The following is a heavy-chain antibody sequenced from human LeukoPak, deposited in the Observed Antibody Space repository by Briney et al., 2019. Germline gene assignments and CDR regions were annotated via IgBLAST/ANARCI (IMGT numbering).Heavy chain of an antibody. CDR3: AHGTDYDFWSGSSGGFDY. V-gene: IGHV2-5*02. Sequence: SGPTLVKPTQTLTLTCTFSGFSLSTSGVGVGWIRQPPGKALEWLPHIYWDDDKRYSPSLQSRLTITKDTSKNQVVLTMTNMDPVDTATYYCAHGTDYDFWSGSSGGFDYWGQGTLVTVSS. CDR1: GFSLSTSGVG. CDR2: IYWDDDK. D-gene: IGHD3-3*01. J-gene: IGHJ4*02.